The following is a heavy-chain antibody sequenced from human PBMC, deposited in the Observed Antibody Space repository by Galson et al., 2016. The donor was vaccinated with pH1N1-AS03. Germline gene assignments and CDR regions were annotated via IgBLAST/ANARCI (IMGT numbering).Heavy chain of an antibody. CDR1: GNTFTTYG. D-gene: IGHD1-26*01. CDR2: INTDSGVT. V-gene: IGHV1-2*04. J-gene: IGHJ6*02. Sequence: SVKVSCKASGNTFTTYGLIWVRQAPGQGLEWMGWINTDSGVTNYAQKFQAWVTMTGGTSISTAYMELYGLKSDDTAVYYCARDPRGPCSSATCATTYYFGMDVWGQGTTVIVSS. CDR3: ARDPRGPCSSATCATTYYFGMDV.